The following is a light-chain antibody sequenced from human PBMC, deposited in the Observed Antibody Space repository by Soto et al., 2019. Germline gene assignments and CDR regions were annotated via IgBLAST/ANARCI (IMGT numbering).Light chain of an antibody. CDR1: QSLLHSDGVNY. V-gene: IGKV2-28*01. J-gene: IGKJ1*01. Sequence: DIVMTQSPLSLPVTPGEPASISCRSTQSLLHSDGVNYLDWYLQKPGQSPQLLIYLGSNRASGVPDRFSGSGSGTDFTLKISRVEAEDVGVYYCMQALQTPRTFGQGTKVEIK. CDR3: MQALQTPRT. CDR2: LGS.